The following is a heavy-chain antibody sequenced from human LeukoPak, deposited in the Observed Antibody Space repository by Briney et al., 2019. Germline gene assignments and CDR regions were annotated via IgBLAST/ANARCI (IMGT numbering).Heavy chain of an antibody. CDR3: ARTGWLLTIDY. CDR1: GFTFSSYG. V-gene: IGHV3-30*19. Sequence: GGSLRLSCAASGFTFSSYGMHWVRQAPGKGLEWVAVISYDGSNKYYADSVKGRFTISRDNTKHTLYLQMNSRRAEDTAVYFCARTGWLLTIDYWGQGALVTVSS. J-gene: IGHJ4*02. D-gene: IGHD5-12*01. CDR2: ISYDGSNK.